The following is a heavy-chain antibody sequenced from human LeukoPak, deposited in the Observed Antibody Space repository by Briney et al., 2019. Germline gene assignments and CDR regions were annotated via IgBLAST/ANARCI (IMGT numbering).Heavy chain of an antibody. J-gene: IGHJ2*01. CDR2: IYHSGST. CDR3: ARHSYDSSGYYLGFDL. D-gene: IGHD3-22*01. Sequence: SETLSLTCTVSGGSISSYYWSWIRQPPGKGLEWIGYIYHSGSTNYNPSLKSRVTISVDTSKNQFSLKLSSVTAADTAVYYCARHSYDSSGYYLGFDLWGRGTVVTVSS. CDR1: GGSISSYY. V-gene: IGHV4-59*08.